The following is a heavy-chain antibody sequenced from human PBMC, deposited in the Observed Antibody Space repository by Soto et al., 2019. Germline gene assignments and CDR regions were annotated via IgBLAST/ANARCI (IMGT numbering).Heavy chain of an antibody. J-gene: IGHJ6*02. Sequence: PGGSLRLSCAASGFTFDDYAMHWVRQAPGKGLEWVSGISWNSGSIGYADSVKGRFTISRDNAKNSLYLQMNSLRAEDTALYYCAKVVYGDYDYYGMEVWGQGTTVTVSS. CDR3: AKVVYGDYDYYGMEV. D-gene: IGHD4-17*01. CDR2: ISWNSGSI. CDR1: GFTFDDYA. V-gene: IGHV3-9*01.